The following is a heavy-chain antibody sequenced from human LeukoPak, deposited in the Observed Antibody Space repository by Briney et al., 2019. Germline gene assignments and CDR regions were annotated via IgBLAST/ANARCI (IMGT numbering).Heavy chain of an antibody. D-gene: IGHD3-3*01. CDR1: GFTFSSYW. CDR2: INSDGSST. Sequence: PGGALRLSCAAPGFTFSSYWMHWVRQAPGKGLGWVSRINSDGSSTSYADSVKGRFTISRDNAKNTLYLQMNSLRAEDTAVYYCARALWSGYSTDYWGQGTLVTVSS. CDR3: ARALWSGYSTDY. J-gene: IGHJ4*02. V-gene: IGHV3-74*01.